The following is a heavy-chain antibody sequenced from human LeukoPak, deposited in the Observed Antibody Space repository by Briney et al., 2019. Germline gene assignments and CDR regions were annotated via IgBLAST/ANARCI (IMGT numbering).Heavy chain of an antibody. V-gene: IGHV1-69*04. D-gene: IGHD1-26*01. CDR3: ATLPFPIVEATRDFDY. J-gene: IGHJ4*02. CDR2: IIPILGIA. Sequence: ASVKVSCKASGGTFSSYAISWVRQAPGQGLEWMGRIIPILGIANYAQKFQGRVTITADKSTSTAYMELSSLRSEDTAVYYCATLPFPIVEATRDFDYWGQGTLVTVSS. CDR1: GGTFSSYA.